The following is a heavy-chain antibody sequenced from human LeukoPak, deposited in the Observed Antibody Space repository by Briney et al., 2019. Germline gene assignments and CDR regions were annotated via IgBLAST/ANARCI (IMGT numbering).Heavy chain of an antibody. D-gene: IGHD6-13*01. Sequence: GGSLRLSCAASGFTFSDHYMSWTRQAPGKGLEWVSYISSSGSYTNYADSVKGRFTISRDNAKNSLYLQMNSLRAEDTAVYYCARRASAALKYAFDYWGQGTLVTVSS. J-gene: IGHJ4*02. CDR1: GFTFSDHY. CDR3: ARRASAALKYAFDY. CDR2: ISSSGSYT. V-gene: IGHV3-11*03.